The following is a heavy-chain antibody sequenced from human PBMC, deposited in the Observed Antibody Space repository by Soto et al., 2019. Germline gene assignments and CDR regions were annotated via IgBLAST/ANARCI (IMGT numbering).Heavy chain of an antibody. CDR2: INPSGGST. J-gene: IGHJ4*02. CDR3: ATSGGNTLFDY. V-gene: IGHV1-46*03. D-gene: IGHD2-15*01. Sequence: ASVKVSCKASGFTFTSYAITWVRQAPGQGLEWMGIINPSGGSTSYAQKFQGRVTMTRDTSTSTVYMELSSLRSEDTAVYYCATSGGNTLFDYWGQGTLVTVSS. CDR1: GFTFTSYA.